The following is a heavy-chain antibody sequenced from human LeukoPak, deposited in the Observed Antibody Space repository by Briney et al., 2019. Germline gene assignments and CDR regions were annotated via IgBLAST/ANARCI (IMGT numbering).Heavy chain of an antibody. CDR2: IHYSGST. Sequence: PSETLSLTCSVSGGSISGYHWSWIRQPPGKGLEWIGHIHYSGSTNYYPSLKRRVTISLDTYQNQFSLKLSAVTAADTAVYYCARHGQGGEVVLWGQGILVTVSS. V-gene: IGHV4-59*08. J-gene: IGHJ4*02. CDR3: ARHGQGGEVVL. CDR1: GGSISGYH. D-gene: IGHD2-15*01.